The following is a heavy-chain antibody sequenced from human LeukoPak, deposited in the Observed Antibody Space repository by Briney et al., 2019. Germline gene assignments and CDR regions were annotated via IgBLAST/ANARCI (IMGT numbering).Heavy chain of an antibody. Sequence: GGSLRLSCAASGFTFSSYAMHWVRQAPGKGLEWVAVILYEGSNKYYADSVKGRFTISRDNAKNTLYLQMTSLRAEDTAVYYCARGIVATLDYWGQGTLVTVSS. CDR3: ARGIVATLDY. J-gene: IGHJ4*02. CDR2: ILYEGSNK. V-gene: IGHV3-30-3*01. CDR1: GFTFSSYA. D-gene: IGHD5-12*01.